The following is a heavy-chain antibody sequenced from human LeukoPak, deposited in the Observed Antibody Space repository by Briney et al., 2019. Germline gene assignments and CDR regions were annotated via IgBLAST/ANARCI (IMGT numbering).Heavy chain of an antibody. D-gene: IGHD3-22*01. J-gene: IGHJ4*02. CDR3: ARDYYDSSGHRPFDY. CDR2: IIPIFGTA. CDR1: GGTFSSYA. Sequence: SVKVSCKASGGTFSSYAISWVRQAPGQGLEWMGGIIPIFGTANYAQKFQGRVTITADKSTSTAYMELSSLRSEDTAVYYCARDYYDSSGHRPFDYWGQGTLVTVSS. V-gene: IGHV1-69*06.